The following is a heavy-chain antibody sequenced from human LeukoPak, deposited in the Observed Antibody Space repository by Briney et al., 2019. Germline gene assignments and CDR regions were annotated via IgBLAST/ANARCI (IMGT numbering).Heavy chain of an antibody. J-gene: IGHJ5*02. CDR3: AREGDYYDSSGSAPRWWFDP. CDR1: GYGFTSYW. V-gene: IGHV5-51*01. D-gene: IGHD3-22*01. CDR2: IYPGDSDT. Sequence: GESLKVSCKGSGYGFTSYWIGWVRQMPGKGLEWMGIIYPGDSDTRYSPSFQGQVTISADKSISTAYLQWSSLKASDTAMYYCAREGDYYDSSGSAPRWWFDPWGQGTLVTVSS.